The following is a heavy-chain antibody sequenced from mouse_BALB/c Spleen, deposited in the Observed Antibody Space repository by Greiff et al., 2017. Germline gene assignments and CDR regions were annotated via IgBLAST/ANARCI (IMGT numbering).Heavy chain of an antibody. CDR3: ARGGITTRCMDY. D-gene: IGHD2-4*01. Sequence: VQLKQSGPELVKPGASVKISCKASGYSFTGYFMNWVMQSHGKSLEWIGRINPYNGDTFYNQKFKGKATLTVDKSSSTAHMELRSLASEDSAVYYCARGGITTRCMDYWGQGTSVTVSS. J-gene: IGHJ4*01. CDR1: GYSFTGYF. V-gene: IGHV1-20*02. CDR2: INPYNGDT.